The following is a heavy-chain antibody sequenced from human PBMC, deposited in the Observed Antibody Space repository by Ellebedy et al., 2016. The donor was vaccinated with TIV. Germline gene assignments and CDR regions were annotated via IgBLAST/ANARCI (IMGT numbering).Heavy chain of an antibody. Sequence: SETLSLXXTVSGYSISSGYYWGWIRQPPGKGLEWIGSIYHSGSTYYNPSLKSRVTISVDTSKNQFSLKLSSVTAADTAVYYCAREVGPRNSDAFDIWGQGTMVTVSS. D-gene: IGHD2-2*01. CDR2: IYHSGST. J-gene: IGHJ3*02. V-gene: IGHV4-38-2*02. CDR3: AREVGPRNSDAFDI. CDR1: GYSISSGYY.